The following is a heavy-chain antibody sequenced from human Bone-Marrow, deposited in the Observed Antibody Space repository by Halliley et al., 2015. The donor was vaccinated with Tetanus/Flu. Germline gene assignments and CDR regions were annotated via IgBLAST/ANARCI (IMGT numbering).Heavy chain of an antibody. Sequence: SLRLSCAASGFTFSTYSLSWVRQAPGKGLEWVSSITSSSSYMNYADSVKGRFTISRDNAKSSLFLQMNSLRAEDTAVYFCARGSGGGSYSRSFSYWGQGTLVTVSS. J-gene: IGHJ4*02. CDR3: ARGSGGGSYSRSFSY. CDR2: ITSSSSYM. CDR1: GFTFSTYS. V-gene: IGHV3-21*01. D-gene: IGHD1-26*01.